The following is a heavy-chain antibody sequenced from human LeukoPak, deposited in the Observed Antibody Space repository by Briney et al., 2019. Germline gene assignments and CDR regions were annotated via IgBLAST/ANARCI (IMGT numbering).Heavy chain of an antibody. CDR3: ARGAPQYSSSSGAFY. Sequence: SETLSPTCAVYGGSFRGYYWSWIRQPPGKGLEWIGEINHSGSTNYNPSLKSRVTISVDTSKNQFSLKLSSVTAADTAVYYCARGAPQYSSSSGAFYWGQGTLVTVSS. D-gene: IGHD6-6*01. J-gene: IGHJ4*02. CDR2: INHSGST. CDR1: GGSFRGYY. V-gene: IGHV4-34*01.